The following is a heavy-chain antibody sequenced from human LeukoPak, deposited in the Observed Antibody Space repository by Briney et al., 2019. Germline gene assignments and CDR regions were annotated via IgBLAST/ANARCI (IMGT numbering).Heavy chain of an antibody. CDR2: INHSGST. CDR1: GGSFSGYY. CDR3: ARGIWYCSSTSCYSGSYYYYGMDV. V-gene: IGHV4-34*01. D-gene: IGHD2-2*01. Sequence: SETLSLTCAVYGGSFSGYYWSWIRQRPGKGLEWIGEINHSGSTNYNPSLKSRVTISVDTSKNQFSLKLSSVTAADTAVYYCARGIWYCSSTSCYSGSYYYYGMDVWGKGTTVTVSS. J-gene: IGHJ6*04.